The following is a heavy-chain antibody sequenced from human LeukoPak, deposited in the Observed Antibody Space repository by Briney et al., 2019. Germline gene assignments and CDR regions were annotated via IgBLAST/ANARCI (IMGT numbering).Heavy chain of an antibody. V-gene: IGHV1-18*04. D-gene: IGHD3-10*01. CDR3: ARDRYYGSGSYWRYFDY. J-gene: IGHJ4*02. Sequence: ASVKVSFKASGYTFTIYGISWVRQAPGQGREWMGWISAYNGNTNYAQKFQGRVTMTTDTSTSIAYMEVRSLRSDDTAVYYCARDRYYGSGSYWRYFDYWGQGTLVTVSS. CDR1: GYTFTIYG. CDR2: ISAYNGNT.